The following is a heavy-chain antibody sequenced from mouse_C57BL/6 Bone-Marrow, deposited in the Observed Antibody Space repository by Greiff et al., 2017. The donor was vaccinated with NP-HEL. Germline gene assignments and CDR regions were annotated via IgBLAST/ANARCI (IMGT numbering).Heavy chain of an antibody. CDR1: GFNIKDDY. J-gene: IGHJ4*01. CDR3: THIYYGNPYAMDY. CDR2: IDPENGDT. V-gene: IGHV14-4*01. D-gene: IGHD2-1*01. Sequence: VQLQQSGAELVRPGASVKLSCTASGFNIKDDYMHWVKQRPEQGLEWIGWIDPENGDTEYASKFQGKATITADTSSNTAYLQLSSLTSEDTAVYYCTHIYYGNPYAMDYWGQGTSVTVSS.